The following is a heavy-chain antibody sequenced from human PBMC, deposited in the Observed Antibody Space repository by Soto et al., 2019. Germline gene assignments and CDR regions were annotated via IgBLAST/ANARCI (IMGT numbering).Heavy chain of an antibody. CDR3: ARGYCSSTSCSTSYHNWFDP. D-gene: IGHD2-2*01. Sequence: SETLSLTCTVSGGSISSYYWSWIRQPLGKGLEWIGYIYYSGSTNYNPSLKSRVTISVDTSKNQFSLKLSSVTAADTAVYYCARGYCSSTSCSTSYHNWFDPWGQGTLVTVSS. CDR2: IYYSGST. J-gene: IGHJ5*02. CDR1: GGSISSYY. V-gene: IGHV4-59*01.